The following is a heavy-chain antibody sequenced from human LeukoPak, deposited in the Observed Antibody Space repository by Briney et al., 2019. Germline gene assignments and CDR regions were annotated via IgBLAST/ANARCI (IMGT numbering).Heavy chain of an antibody. D-gene: IGHD6-13*01. Sequence: GGSQRLASTAYGFPFGGYAMSWVRPAPGKGLEWVSSISGGSEDTYHADSVKGRFTISRDNSKSALYLQMDSLRADDTAVYYCARTIAQYSNSWLYFYHGLDVWGQGTTVTVSS. CDR3: ARTIAQYSNSWLYFYHGLDV. V-gene: IGHV3-23*01. CDR1: GFPFGGYA. J-gene: IGHJ6*02. CDR2: ISGGSEDT.